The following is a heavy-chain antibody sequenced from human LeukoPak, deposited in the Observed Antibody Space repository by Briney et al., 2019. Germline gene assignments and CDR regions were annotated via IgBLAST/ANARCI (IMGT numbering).Heavy chain of an antibody. D-gene: IGHD6-19*01. CDR1: GFAFSNYG. V-gene: IGHV3-33*06. CDR3: AKERSSGTPDY. J-gene: IGHJ4*02. CDR2: IWFDGSDK. Sequence: GRSLRLSCAASGFAFSNYGMHWVRQAPGKGLEWVAVIWFDGSDKYYVDSVKGRFTISRDNSKNTLDLQMNSLRAEDTAVYYCAKERSSGTPDYWGQGTLVTVSS.